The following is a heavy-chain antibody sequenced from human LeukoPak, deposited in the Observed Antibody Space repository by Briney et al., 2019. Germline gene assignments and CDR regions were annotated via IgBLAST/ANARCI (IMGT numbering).Heavy chain of an antibody. CDR2: INPSGGST. D-gene: IGHD5-18*01. CDR1: GYTFTSYY. CDR3: ARSEEIVDTVMAFDY. J-gene: IGHJ4*02. Sequence: ASVKVSCKASGYTFTSYYMHWVRQAPGQGLEWMGIINPSGGSTSYAQKFQGRVTITADKSTSTAYMELSSLRSEDTAVFYCARSEEIVDTVMAFDYWGQGTLVTVSS. V-gene: IGHV1-46*01.